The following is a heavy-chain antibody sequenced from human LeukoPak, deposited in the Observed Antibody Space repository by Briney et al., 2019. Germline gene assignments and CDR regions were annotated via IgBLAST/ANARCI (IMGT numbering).Heavy chain of an antibody. CDR1: GFTVSSNY. CDR2: IYSGGST. Sequence: GGSLRLSCAASGFTVSSNYMSWVRQAPGKGLEWVSVIYSGGSTYYADSVKGRSTISRDNSKNTLYLQMNSLRAEDTAVYYCARSRDGFWSGYHANDYWGQGTLVTVSS. J-gene: IGHJ4*02. CDR3: ARSRDGFWSGYHANDY. V-gene: IGHV3-66*02. D-gene: IGHD3-3*01.